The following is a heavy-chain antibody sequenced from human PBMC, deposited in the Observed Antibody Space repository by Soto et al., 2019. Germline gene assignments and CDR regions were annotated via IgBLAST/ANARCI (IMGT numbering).Heavy chain of an antibody. CDR2: INHSGST. J-gene: IGHJ4*02. Sequence: QVQLQQWGAGLLKPSETLSLTCAVYGGSFSGYYWSWIRQPPGKGLEWIGEINHSGSTNYQPSIKHRVTISVDTSKNQFSLQRRSVTAADTAVYYCARCRWGLFLFDYWGQGTLVTVYS. D-gene: IGHD7-27*01. V-gene: IGHV4-34*01. CDR3: ARCRWGLFLFDY. CDR1: GGSFSGYY.